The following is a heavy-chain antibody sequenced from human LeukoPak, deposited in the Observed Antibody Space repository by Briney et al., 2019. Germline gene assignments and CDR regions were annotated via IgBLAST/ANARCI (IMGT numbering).Heavy chain of an antibody. CDR1: GFSFSSYW. Sequence: GGSLRLSCAASGFSFSSYWMHWVRQAPGKGLVWVSRVNSDGSTTNYAESVKGRITISRDNARNTLFLQMNSLRAEDTALYCCARRSAAKGAFDLWGQGTMVTVSS. J-gene: IGHJ3*01. V-gene: IGHV3-74*01. CDR2: VNSDGSTT. CDR3: ARRSAAKGAFDL.